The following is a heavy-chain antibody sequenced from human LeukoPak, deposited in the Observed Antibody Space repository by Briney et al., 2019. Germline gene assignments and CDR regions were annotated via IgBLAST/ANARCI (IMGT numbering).Heavy chain of an antibody. J-gene: IGHJ4*02. V-gene: IGHV4-61*02. Sequence: PSETLSLTCTVSGGSISSGSYYWSWIRQPAGKGLEWIGRIYTSGSTNYNPSLKSRVIISVDTSENQFSLKLSSVTAADTAVYYCARGPVDIVVVVAATGGFDYWGQGTLVTVSS. D-gene: IGHD2-15*01. CDR2: IYTSGST. CDR1: GGSISSGSYY. CDR3: ARGPVDIVVVVAATGGFDY.